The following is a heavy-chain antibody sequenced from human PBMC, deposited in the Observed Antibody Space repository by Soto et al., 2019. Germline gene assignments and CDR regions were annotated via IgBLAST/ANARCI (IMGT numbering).Heavy chain of an antibody. CDR3: ARDRFYIAVAGSPSDY. V-gene: IGHV3-48*01. CDR1: GFTFSSYS. Sequence: GGSLRLSCAASGFTFSSYSMNWVRQAPGKGLEWVSYISSSSSTIYYADSVKGRFTISRDNAKNSLYLQMNSLRAEDTAVYYCARDRFYIAVAGSPSDYWGQGTLVAVSS. J-gene: IGHJ4*02. CDR2: ISSSSSTI. D-gene: IGHD6-19*01.